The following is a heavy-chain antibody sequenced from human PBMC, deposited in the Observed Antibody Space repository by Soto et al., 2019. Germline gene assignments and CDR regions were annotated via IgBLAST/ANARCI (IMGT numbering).Heavy chain of an antibody. D-gene: IGHD2-2*01. J-gene: IGHJ4*02. Sequence: EVQLVESGGGLVQPGGSLRLSCEASGFIFKDYAMTWVRQAPGAGLEWVSTISSGGSTFYAEAVRVRFTISRDNSKNTLYLQLNSLNSDDTAVYFCAKSKGGTSTCPEDWGQGSLVTVSS. CDR2: ISSGGST. CDR3: AKSKGGTSTCPED. CDR1: GFIFKDYA. V-gene: IGHV3-23*04.